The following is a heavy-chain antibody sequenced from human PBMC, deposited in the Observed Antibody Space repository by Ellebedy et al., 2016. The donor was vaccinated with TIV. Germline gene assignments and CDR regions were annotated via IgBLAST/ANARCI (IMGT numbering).Heavy chain of an antibody. Sequence: ASVKVSCKASGYTFTSYGISWVRQAPGQGLEWMGWISAYNGNTNYAQKLQGRVTMTTDTSTSTAYMELRSLRSDDTAVYYCARGVDFWSGYYYFDYWGQGTLVTVSS. CDR3: ARGVDFWSGYYYFDY. D-gene: IGHD3-3*01. CDR2: ISAYNGNT. J-gene: IGHJ4*02. CDR1: GYTFTSYG. V-gene: IGHV1-18*04.